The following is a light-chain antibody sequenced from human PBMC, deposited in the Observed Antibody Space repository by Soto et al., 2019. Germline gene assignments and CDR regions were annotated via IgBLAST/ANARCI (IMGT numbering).Light chain of an antibody. CDR3: SSYAGSDNPYV. Sequence: ALTQPPPASGSPGQSVTISCTGTSGDVGGYDYVSWYQQHPGKAPKLMIYEVTKRPLGVPDRFSGSKSGNTASLTVSGLQAEDEADYYCSSYAGSDNPYVFGTGTKVTVL. CDR2: EVT. V-gene: IGLV2-8*01. J-gene: IGLJ1*01. CDR1: SGDVGGYDY.